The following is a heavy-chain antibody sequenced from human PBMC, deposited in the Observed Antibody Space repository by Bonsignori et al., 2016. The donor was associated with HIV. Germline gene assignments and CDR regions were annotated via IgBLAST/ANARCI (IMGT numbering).Heavy chain of an antibody. J-gene: IGHJ3*01. D-gene: IGHD3-22*01. CDR1: GYDFTEHG. CDR2: INTFNDNT. V-gene: IGHV1-18*01. Sequence: QVQLVQSGAEVKKPGASVKISCETSGYDFTEHGISWVRQAPGQGLEWMGWINTFNDNTNDAQSFKDRVILTTDRSTTSTYLELRNLSSDDSAVYYCVSHDSSGPLHRAFHDWGQGTMVTVSS. CDR3: VSHDSSGPLHRAFHD.